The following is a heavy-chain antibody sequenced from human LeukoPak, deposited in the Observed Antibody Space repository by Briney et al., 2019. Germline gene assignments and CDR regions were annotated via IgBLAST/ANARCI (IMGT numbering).Heavy chain of an antibody. D-gene: IGHD6-19*01. Sequence: PGGSLRLSCAASGFTFSSYAMSWVRQAPGEGLEWVSAISDSGGSTYYADSVKGRFTISRDNSKNTLYLQMNSLRAEDTAVYYCAKVGYTSGWYGDFDYWGQGTLVTVSS. V-gene: IGHV3-23*01. CDR1: GFTFSSYA. J-gene: IGHJ4*02. CDR3: AKVGYTSGWYGDFDY. CDR2: ISDSGGST.